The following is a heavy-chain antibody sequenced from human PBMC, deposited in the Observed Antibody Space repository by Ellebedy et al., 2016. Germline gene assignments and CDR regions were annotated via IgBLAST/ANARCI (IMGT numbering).Heavy chain of an antibody. J-gene: IGHJ2*01. Sequence: ETLSLTCAASGFTFSRYDLHWVRQAKGKGLEWVAAIGAGGDAYYPDSVKGRFTISRENAQSSLYLQMNSLRDGDTAVYYCAREIVDIVSTDWCFDLWGRGTPVTVSS. CDR2: IGAGGDA. D-gene: IGHD5/OR15-5a*01. CDR1: GFTFSRYD. V-gene: IGHV3-13*01. CDR3: AREIVDIVSTDWCFDL.